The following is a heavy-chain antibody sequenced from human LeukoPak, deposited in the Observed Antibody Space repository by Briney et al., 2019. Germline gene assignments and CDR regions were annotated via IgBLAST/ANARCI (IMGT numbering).Heavy chain of an antibody. J-gene: IGHJ4*02. CDR2: IYLSGST. D-gene: IGHD5-18*01. V-gene: IGHV4-39*01. CDR3: ARRVDTARSIPDRYFDY. CDR1: GGSISSSSYY. Sequence: PSETLSLTCTVSGGSISSSSYYWGWIRQPPGKGLEWIGSIYLSGSTYYNPSLKSRVTISVDTSKNQFSLKLSSVTAADTAVYYCARRVDTARSIPDRYFDYWGQGTLVTVSS.